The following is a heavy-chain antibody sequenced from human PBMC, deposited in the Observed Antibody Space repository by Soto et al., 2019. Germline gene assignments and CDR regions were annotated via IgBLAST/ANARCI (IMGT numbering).Heavy chain of an antibody. V-gene: IGHV4-30-2*01. J-gene: IGHJ4*02. D-gene: IGHD5-18*01. Sequence: SETLSLTCTVSGSSISNAAYSWSWIRQPPGKGLEWIGYIYPSGMPFYNPSLRSRVTISIDRSNDQFSLNLKSVTAADTAVYYCARERGGYGLFDSWGKGTLVTVSS. CDR1: GSSISNAAYS. CDR2: IYPSGMP. CDR3: ARERGGYGLFDS.